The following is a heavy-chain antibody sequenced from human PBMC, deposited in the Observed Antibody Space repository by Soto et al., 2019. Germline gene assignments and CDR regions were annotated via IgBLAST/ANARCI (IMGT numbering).Heavy chain of an antibody. CDR3: ARDEYSSSAHFDY. Sequence: QVQLVESGGGLVKPGGSLRLSCAASGFTFSDYYMSWIRQAPGKGLEWVSYISSSGSTIYYADSVKGRFAISRDNAKSSLYEQVNSLRNEDTAVYYGARDEYSSSAHFDYWGQGTLVTVSS. CDR2: ISSSGSTI. CDR1: GFTFSDYY. V-gene: IGHV3-11*01. D-gene: IGHD6-6*01. J-gene: IGHJ4*02.